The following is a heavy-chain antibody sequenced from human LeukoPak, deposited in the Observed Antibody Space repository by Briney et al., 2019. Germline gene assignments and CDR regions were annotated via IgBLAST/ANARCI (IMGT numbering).Heavy chain of an antibody. D-gene: IGHD6-19*01. Sequence: SETLSLTCTVSGYSISSGYYWGWIQQPPGKGLEWIGSIYHSGSTYYNPSLKSRVTISVDTSKNQFSLKLSSVTAADTAVYYCATLQYSSGWSDYWGQGTLVTVSS. V-gene: IGHV4-38-2*02. J-gene: IGHJ4*02. CDR3: ATLQYSSGWSDY. CDR2: IYHSGST. CDR1: GYSISSGYY.